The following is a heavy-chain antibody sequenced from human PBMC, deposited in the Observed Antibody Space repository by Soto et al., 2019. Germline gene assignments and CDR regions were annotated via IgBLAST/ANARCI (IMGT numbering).Heavy chain of an antibody. V-gene: IGHV3-21*01. CDR3: ARESGDFWREASPFDY. CDR1: GFTFSSYS. Sequence: GGSLRLSCAASGFTFSSYSMNWVRQAPGKGLEWVSSISSSSSYIYYADSVKGRFTISRDNAKNSLYLQMNSLRAEDTAVYYCARESGDFWREASPFDYWGQGTLVTVSS. D-gene: IGHD3-3*01. CDR2: ISSSSSYI. J-gene: IGHJ4*02.